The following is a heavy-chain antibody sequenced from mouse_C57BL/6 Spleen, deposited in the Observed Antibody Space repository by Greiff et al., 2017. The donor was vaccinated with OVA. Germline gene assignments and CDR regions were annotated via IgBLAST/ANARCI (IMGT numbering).Heavy chain of an antibody. J-gene: IGHJ4*01. D-gene: IGHD1-1*01. V-gene: IGHV1-50*01. Sequence: VQLQQPGAELVKPGASVKLSCKASGYTFTSYWMQWVKQRPGQGLEWIGEIDPSDSYTNYNQKFKGKATLTVDTSSNTAYMQLSSLTSEDSAVYYCASSRYALYYAKDYRGQGTSVTVSS. CDR3: ASSRYALYYAKDY. CDR2: IDPSDSYT. CDR1: GYTFTSYW.